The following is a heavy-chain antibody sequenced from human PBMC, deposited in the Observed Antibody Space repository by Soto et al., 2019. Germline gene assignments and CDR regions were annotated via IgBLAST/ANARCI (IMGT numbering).Heavy chain of an antibody. D-gene: IGHD1-26*01. J-gene: IGHJ3*02. CDR1: GVSISSTSYY. CDR2: IYYIGST. CDR3: ARSWGGSYIDAFDI. V-gene: IGHV4-39*01. Sequence: PSETLSLTCTVSGVSISSTSYYWGWFRQPPGKGLEWIGSIYYIGSTYYNPSLKSRVTISVDTSKNQFSLKLNSVTAADTAVYYCARSWGGSYIDAFDIWGQGTLVT.